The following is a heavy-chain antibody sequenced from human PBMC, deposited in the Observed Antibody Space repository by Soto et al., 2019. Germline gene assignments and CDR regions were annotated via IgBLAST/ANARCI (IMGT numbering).Heavy chain of an antibody. CDR1: GDSINNYY. Sequence: ASETLSVTCTVSGDSINNYYWTWIRQPPGKGLEWIGYIYDSGSTSFNPSLKCRLTISVDTSKNQFSLKLKSVTAADTAVYYCARGTKYYYQGMDVWGQGTTVTVSS. V-gene: IGHV4-59*01. J-gene: IGHJ6*02. CDR2: IYDSGST. CDR3: ARGTKYYYQGMDV.